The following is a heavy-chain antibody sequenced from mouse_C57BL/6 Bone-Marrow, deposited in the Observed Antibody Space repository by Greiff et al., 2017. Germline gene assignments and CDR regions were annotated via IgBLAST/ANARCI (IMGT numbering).Heavy chain of an antibody. CDR2: IDPEDGET. Sequence: EVKLQQPGAELVKPGASVKLSCTASGFNIKDYYMHWVKQRTEQGLEWIGRIDPEDGETKYAPKFQGKATITADTASNTAYLQLSSLTSEDTAVYYCARGPMEDWFAYWGQGTLVTVSA. CDR3: ARGPMEDWFAY. CDR1: GFNIKDYY. V-gene: IGHV14-2*01. D-gene: IGHD1-1*02. J-gene: IGHJ3*01.